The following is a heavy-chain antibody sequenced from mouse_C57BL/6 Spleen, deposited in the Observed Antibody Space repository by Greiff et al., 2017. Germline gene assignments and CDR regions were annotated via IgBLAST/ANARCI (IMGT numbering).Heavy chain of an antibody. V-gene: IGHV5-6*02. CDR1: GFTFSSYG. CDR2: ISSGGSYT. D-gene: IGHD2-4*01. CDR3: ARHGDYDPHFDY. J-gene: IGHJ2*01. Sequence: EVMLVESGGDLVKPGGSLKLSCAASGFTFSSYGMSWVRQTPDKRLEWVATISSGGSYTYYPDSVKGRFTISRDNAKNTLYLQMSSLKSEDTAMYYCARHGDYDPHFDYWGQGTTLTVSS.